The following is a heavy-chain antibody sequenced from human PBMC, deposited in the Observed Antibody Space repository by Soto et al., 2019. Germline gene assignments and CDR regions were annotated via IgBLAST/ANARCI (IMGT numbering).Heavy chain of an antibody. Sequence: QPGGSLRLSCSGSGFTFTNYGLHWVRQAPGKGLEWVAAISYDGSNEYYADSVKGRFTISRDYSKKMLYLQMDSLRPEDTAVYYCAKDGAPRYCTRSSCHPAGAYWGQGTLVTVSS. CDR1: GFTFTNYG. V-gene: IGHV3-30*18. D-gene: IGHD2-15*01. CDR3: AKDGAPRYCTRSSCHPAGAY. CDR2: ISYDGSNE. J-gene: IGHJ4*02.